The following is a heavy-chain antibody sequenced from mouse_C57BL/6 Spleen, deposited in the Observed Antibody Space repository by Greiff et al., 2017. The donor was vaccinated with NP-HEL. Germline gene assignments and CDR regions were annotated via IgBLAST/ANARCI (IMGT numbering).Heavy chain of an antibody. CDR2: ISDGGSYT. CDR3: ARGGTGSFAY. CDR1: GFTFSSYA. D-gene: IGHD4-1*01. Sequence: EVNLVESGGGLVKPGGSLKLSCAASGFTFSSYAMSWVRQTPEKRLEWVATISDGGSYTYYPDNVKGRFTISRDNAKNNLYLQMSHLKSEDTAMYYCARGGTGSFAYWGQGTLVTVSA. V-gene: IGHV5-4*03. J-gene: IGHJ3*01.